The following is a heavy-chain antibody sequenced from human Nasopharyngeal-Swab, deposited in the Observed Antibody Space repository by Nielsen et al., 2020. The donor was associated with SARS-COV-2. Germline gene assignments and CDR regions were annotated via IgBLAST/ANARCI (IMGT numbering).Heavy chain of an antibody. CDR1: GFTFISYA. V-gene: IGHV3-23*01. CDR2: ISGSGDTT. CDR3: AKAPYLRGLDV. D-gene: IGHD2-21*01. Sequence: GGSLRLSCAASGFTFISYAMSWARQAPGKGLEWVSIISGSGDTTYYADSVKDRFTISRDNSKNTLYLQTNSLRVEDTAVYYCAKAPYLRGLDVWGQGTTVTVSS. J-gene: IGHJ6*02.